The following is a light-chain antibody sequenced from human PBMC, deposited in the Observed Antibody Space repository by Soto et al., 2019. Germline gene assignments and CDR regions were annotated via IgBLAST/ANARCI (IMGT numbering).Light chain of an antibody. V-gene: IGKV3-11*01. CDR1: QSISDT. CDR2: DAS. J-gene: IGKJ5*01. CDR3: QQRNNWPAIS. Sequence: EIVMTQSPATLSVSPGGRAALSCRASQSISDTLAWYQQKPGQAPRLLIYDASNRATGIPARFSGSGSGTDFTLNISSLEPEDFAVYYCQQRNNWPAISFGQGTRLEIK.